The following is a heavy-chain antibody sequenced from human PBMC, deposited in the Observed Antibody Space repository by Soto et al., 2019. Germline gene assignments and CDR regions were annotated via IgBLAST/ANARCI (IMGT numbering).Heavy chain of an antibody. CDR2: IYYSGST. D-gene: IGHD3-10*01. V-gene: IGHV4-31*03. CDR1: SDSIRSASYH. CDR3: ARALKISLGEIDY. J-gene: IGHJ4*02. Sequence: PSETLSLTCTVSSDSIRSASYHWTWIRQHPGKGLEWIGYIYYSGSTYYNPSLKSRVTISVDTSKNQFSLKLTPVTAADTAVYYCARALKISLGEIDYWGQGSPVTVSS.